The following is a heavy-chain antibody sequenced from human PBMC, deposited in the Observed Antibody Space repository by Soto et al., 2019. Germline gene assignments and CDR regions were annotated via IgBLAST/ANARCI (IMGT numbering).Heavy chain of an antibody. J-gene: IGHJ5*02. D-gene: IGHD3-22*01. CDR2: VYFSGNT. Sequence: PSEPLSLTCTVSGGSISSSSYSWSWIRQHPGKGLEWIGYVYFSGNTDYNPSLKSRVTISVDTSKKQFSLRLTSVTVADTAVYYCARLGYDSSGYPSWFDPWGQGTLVTVSS. V-gene: IGHV4-31*03. CDR1: GGSISSSSYS. CDR3: ARLGYDSSGYPSWFDP.